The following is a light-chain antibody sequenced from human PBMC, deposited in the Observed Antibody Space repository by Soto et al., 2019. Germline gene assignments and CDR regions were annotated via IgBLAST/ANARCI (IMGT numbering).Light chain of an antibody. Sequence: EIVLTQSPGTLSVSPGERTTLSRRASQSVSSDYLAWYQQKPGQTPKVLIYRASSRATGIPDRFSGSGSGTDFTLTVSRLEPEDFAVYYSHQYAYDPLTFGGGTKLEIK. J-gene: IGKJ4*01. CDR1: QSVSSDY. V-gene: IGKV3-20*01. CDR3: HQYAYDPLT. CDR2: RAS.